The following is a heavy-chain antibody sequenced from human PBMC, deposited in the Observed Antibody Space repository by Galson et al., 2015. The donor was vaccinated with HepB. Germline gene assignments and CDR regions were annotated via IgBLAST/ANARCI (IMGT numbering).Heavy chain of an antibody. Sequence: SLRLSCAASGFTFSTYWMSWVRQAPGKGLEWVANIKEDGSEKYYVDSGKGRFTVSRDNAKNSLYLQMNSLRAEDTAVYYCARTNYYDSQFDYWGQGTLVTVSS. CDR3: ARTNYYDSQFDY. CDR2: IKEDGSEK. J-gene: IGHJ4*02. D-gene: IGHD3-22*01. V-gene: IGHV3-7*03. CDR1: GFTFSTYW.